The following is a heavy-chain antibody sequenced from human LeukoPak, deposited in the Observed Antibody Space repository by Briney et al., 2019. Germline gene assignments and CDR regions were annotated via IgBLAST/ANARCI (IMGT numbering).Heavy chain of an antibody. Sequence: GGSLRLSCTASGFTFSSYWMSWVRQTPGKVLEWVASVKEDVNQRYYVDSLKDRFTISRDNGKNSLYLQMNSLRAEDTAVYYCARDDWNDVYWGPASYYYGMDVWGQGTTVTVSS. CDR1: GFTFSSYW. CDR2: VKEDVNQR. CDR3: ARDDWNDVYWGPASYYYGMDV. V-gene: IGHV3-7*01. J-gene: IGHJ6*02. D-gene: IGHD1-1*01.